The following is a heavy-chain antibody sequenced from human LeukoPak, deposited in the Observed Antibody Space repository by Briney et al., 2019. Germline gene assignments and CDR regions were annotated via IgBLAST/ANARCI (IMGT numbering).Heavy chain of an antibody. J-gene: IGHJ4*02. D-gene: IGHD3-10*01. CDR1: GYTFTGYY. CDR3: AREGAMVRGVIMANDY. CDR2: INPNSGGT. V-gene: IGHV1-2*02. Sequence: ASVKVSCKASGYTFTGYYMHWVRQAPGQGLEWMGWINPNSGGTNYAQKFQGRVTMTRDTSISTAYMELSRLRSDDTAVYYCAREGAMVRGVIMANDYWGQGTLVTVSS.